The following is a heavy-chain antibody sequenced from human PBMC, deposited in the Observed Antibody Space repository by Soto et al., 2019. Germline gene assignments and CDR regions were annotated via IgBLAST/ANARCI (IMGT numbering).Heavy chain of an antibody. CDR1: GYTFTSYG. CDR2: IIPIFGKT. CDR3: ARHLYGSGFDP. D-gene: IGHD3-10*01. J-gene: IGHJ5*02. V-gene: IGHV1-69*04. Sequence: SVKVSCKASGYTFTSYGISWVRQAPGQGLEWMGRIIPIFGKTNYAQKFQGRVTITTDKSTSTAYMELSSLRSEDTAVYYCARHLYGSGFDPWGQGTLVTVSS.